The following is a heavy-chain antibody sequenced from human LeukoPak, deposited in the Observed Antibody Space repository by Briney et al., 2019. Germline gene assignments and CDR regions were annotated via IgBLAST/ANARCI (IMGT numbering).Heavy chain of an antibody. Sequence: TGGSLRLSCVASGFAFTTYGMMWVRQAPGKGLVWVSYINNDGRSTTYADSVKGRFTISRDNAKNTLYLQMNSLRDDDTAMYYLAKKYNGMSYWGQGTLVIVSS. CDR2: INNDGRST. CDR1: GFAFTTYG. CDR3: AKKYNGMSY. V-gene: IGHV3-74*01. D-gene: IGHD1-26*01. J-gene: IGHJ4*02.